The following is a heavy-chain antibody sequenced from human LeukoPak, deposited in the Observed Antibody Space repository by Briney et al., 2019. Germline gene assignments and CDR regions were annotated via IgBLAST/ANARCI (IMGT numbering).Heavy chain of an antibody. CDR3: ARQAPLDGDFDF. V-gene: IGHV4-61*02. CDR2: IFPSGSA. CDR1: NGSISSGRYY. J-gene: IGHJ4*02. Sequence: SETLSLTCTVSNGSISSGRYYWSWVRQPAGKGLEWIGRIFPSGSANYSPSLKSRVTISVDTSKNQFSLILNSVTAAGTAVYYCARQAPLDGDFDFWGQGTLVTVSS. D-gene: IGHD3/OR15-3a*01.